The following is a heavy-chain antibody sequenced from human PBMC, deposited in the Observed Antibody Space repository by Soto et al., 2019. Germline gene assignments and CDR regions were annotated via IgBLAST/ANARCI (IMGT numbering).Heavy chain of an antibody. CDR3: TTDSYITIIEVRHDY. J-gene: IGHJ4*01. Sequence: PGGSLRLSCAASGFTFSNAWINWVRQAPGKGLEWVGRIKSKTDGGTTDFAAPVKGRFAIPRDDSKNVVYLQMNSLKTEDTAVYYCTTDSYITIIEVRHDYWGHGTLVTVSS. CDR1: GFTFSNAW. V-gene: IGHV3-15*07. CDR2: IKSKTDGGTT. D-gene: IGHD3-22*01.